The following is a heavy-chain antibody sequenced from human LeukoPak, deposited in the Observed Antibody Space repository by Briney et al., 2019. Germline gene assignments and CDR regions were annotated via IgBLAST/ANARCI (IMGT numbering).Heavy chain of an antibody. V-gene: IGHV1-8*02. Sequence: ASVKVSCKASGYTFTGYYMHWVRQATGQGLEWMGWMNPNSGNTGYAQKFQGRVTMTRNTSISTAYMELSSLRSEDTAVYYCARESCSGGSCYSDYWGQGTLVTVSS. CDR2: MNPNSGNT. D-gene: IGHD2-15*01. J-gene: IGHJ4*02. CDR3: ARESCSGGSCYSDY. CDR1: GYTFTGYY.